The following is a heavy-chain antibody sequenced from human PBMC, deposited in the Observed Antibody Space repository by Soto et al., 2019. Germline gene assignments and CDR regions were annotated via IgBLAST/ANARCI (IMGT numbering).Heavy chain of an antibody. J-gene: IGHJ6*02. CDR1: GYSFTDYH. D-gene: IGHD2-8*01. CDR3: ARGDSTDCSNGVCSFFYNHDMDV. CDR2: INPKSGGT. V-gene: IGHV1-2*04. Sequence: GASVKVSCKAAGYSFTDYHIHWVRQAPGQGLEWLGLINPKSGGTSTAQKFQGWVTMTTDTAISTASVELPRLTSDDTAIYYCARGDSTDCSNGVCSFFYNHDMDVWGQGTTVTVSS.